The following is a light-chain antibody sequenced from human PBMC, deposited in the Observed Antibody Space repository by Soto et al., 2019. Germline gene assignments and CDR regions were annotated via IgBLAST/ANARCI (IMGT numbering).Light chain of an antibody. CDR3: QQYGSSKT. CDR1: QSVFSD. J-gene: IGKJ1*01. V-gene: IGKV3-20*01. CDR2: GAS. Sequence: EIVMTHSPATLSVSPGERATLSCRATQSVFSDLAWYQQKSGQAPRLLIYGASSRATGIPDRFSGSGSGTDFTLTISRLEPEDFAVYYCQQYGSSKTFGQGTKVDIK.